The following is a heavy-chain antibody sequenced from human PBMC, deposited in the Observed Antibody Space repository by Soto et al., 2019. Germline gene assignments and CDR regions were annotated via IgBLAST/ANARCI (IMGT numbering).Heavy chain of an antibody. Sequence: GGSLRLSCAASGFTFSSYAMSWVRQAPGKGLEWVSAISGSGGSTYYADSVKGRFTISRDNSKNTLYLQMNSLRAEDTAVYYCAKARGAGFTLGYCSSTSCYVSDYWGQGTLVTVSS. J-gene: IGHJ4*02. CDR2: ISGSGGST. CDR1: GFTFSSYA. V-gene: IGHV3-23*01. CDR3: AKARGAGFTLGYCSSTSCYVSDY. D-gene: IGHD2-2*01.